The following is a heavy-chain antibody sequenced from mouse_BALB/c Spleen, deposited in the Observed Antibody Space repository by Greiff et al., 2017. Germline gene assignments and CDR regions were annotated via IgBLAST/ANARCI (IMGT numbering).Heavy chain of an antibody. Sequence: EVKLVESGGGLVQPGGSRKLSCAASGFTFSSFGMHWVRQAPEKGLEWVAYISSGSSTIYYADTVKGRFTISRDNPKNTLFLQMTSLRSEDTAMYYCARSYYGSSSPFDYWGQGTTLTVSS. CDR2: ISSGSSTI. V-gene: IGHV5-17*02. D-gene: IGHD1-1*01. J-gene: IGHJ2*01. CDR1: GFTFSSFG. CDR3: ARSYYGSSSPFDY.